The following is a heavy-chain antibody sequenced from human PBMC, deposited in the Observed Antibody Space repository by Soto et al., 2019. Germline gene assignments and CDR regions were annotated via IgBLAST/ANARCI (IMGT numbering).Heavy chain of an antibody. D-gene: IGHD3-3*01. CDR3: ARERITIFGVVYYYGMDV. CDR2: INPNSGGT. V-gene: IGHV1-2*04. J-gene: IGHJ6*02. CDR1: GYTFTGYY. Sequence: ASVKVSCKASGYTFTGYYMHWVRQAPGQGLEWMGWINPNSGGTNYAQKFQGWVTMTRDTSISTAYMELSRLRSDDTAVYYCARERITIFGVVYYYGMDVWGQGTTVTVS.